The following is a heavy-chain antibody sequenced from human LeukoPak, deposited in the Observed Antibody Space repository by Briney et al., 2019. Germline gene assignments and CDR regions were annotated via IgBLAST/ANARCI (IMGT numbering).Heavy chain of an antibody. V-gene: IGHV3-53*01. CDR2: YSGGST. J-gene: IGHJ4*02. CDR3: ARDRPVTPSGY. CDR1: GVTVSNNC. Sequence: GGSLRLSCAASGVTVSNNCMTWVRQPPGKGLEWVSVYSGGSTYYADSVKGRFTISRDNSKNTVYLQMNSLRAEDTAVYYCARDRPVTPSGYWGQGTLVTVSS. D-gene: IGHD3-10*01.